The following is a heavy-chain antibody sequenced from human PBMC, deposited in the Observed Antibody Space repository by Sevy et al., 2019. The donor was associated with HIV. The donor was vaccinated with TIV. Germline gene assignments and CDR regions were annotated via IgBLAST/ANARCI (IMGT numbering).Heavy chain of an antibody. CDR3: AKGGTDSSDYYDS. Sequence: GGSLRLSCAASGFTFSGFGMHWVRQAPGKGLEWVAFISNDGGNKYYEDSVNGQFSISRDNSQSTLFLQMNSLRAEDTCVYYCAKGGTDSSDYYDSWGQGTLVTVSS. V-gene: IGHV3-30*18. D-gene: IGHD3-22*01. J-gene: IGHJ5*02. CDR2: ISNDGGNK. CDR1: GFTFSGFG.